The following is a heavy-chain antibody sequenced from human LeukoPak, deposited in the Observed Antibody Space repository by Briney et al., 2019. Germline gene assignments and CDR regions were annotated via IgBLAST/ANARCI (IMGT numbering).Heavy chain of an antibody. Sequence: ASVKVSCKASGYTFTGYYMHWVRQAPGQGLEWMGWINPNSGGTNYAQKVQGGVTMTRDTSISTAYMELSRLRSDDTAVYYCARVSSVLRYFDWLSLFDYWGQGTLVTVSS. D-gene: IGHD3-9*01. V-gene: IGHV1-2*02. CDR3: ARVSSVLRYFDWLSLFDY. J-gene: IGHJ4*02. CDR1: GYTFTGYY. CDR2: INPNSGGT.